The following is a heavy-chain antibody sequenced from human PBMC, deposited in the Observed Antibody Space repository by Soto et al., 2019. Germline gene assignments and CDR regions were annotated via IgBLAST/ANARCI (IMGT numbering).Heavy chain of an antibody. CDR1: GFTFSSYA. CDR2: ISYDGSNK. CDR3: ARDRYGDYRP. Sequence: QVPLVESGGGVVQPGRSLRLSCAASGFTFSSYAMHWVRQAPGKGLEWVAVISYDGSNKYYADSVKGRFTISRDNSKNTLYLQMNSLRAEDTAVYYCARDRYGDYRPWGQGTLVTVSS. D-gene: IGHD4-17*01. V-gene: IGHV3-30-3*01. J-gene: IGHJ5*02.